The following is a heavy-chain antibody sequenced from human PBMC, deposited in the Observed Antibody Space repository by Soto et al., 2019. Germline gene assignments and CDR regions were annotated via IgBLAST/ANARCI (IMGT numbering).Heavy chain of an antibody. V-gene: IGHV3-7*01. Sequence: QPGGSLRLSCAASGFTFSSYWMSWVRQAPGKGLEWVANIMQDGSEKYYVDSAKGRFTISRDNAKNSLYLQMDSLRAEDTAVYYCARHYCSGDTCFFDPWGQGTLVTVSS. J-gene: IGHJ5*02. D-gene: IGHD2-15*01. CDR1: GFTFSSYW. CDR3: ARHYCSGDTCFFDP. CDR2: IMQDGSEK.